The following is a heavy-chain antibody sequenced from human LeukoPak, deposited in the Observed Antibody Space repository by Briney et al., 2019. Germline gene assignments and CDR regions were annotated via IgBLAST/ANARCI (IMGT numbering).Heavy chain of an antibody. CDR2: IYYSGST. V-gene: IGHV4-59*01. J-gene: IGHJ3*02. CDR1: GGSISSYY. Sequence: SETLSLTCTVSGGSISSYYWSWIRQPPGKGLEWIGYIYYSGSTNYNPSLKSRVTISVDTSKNQFSLKLSSVTAADTAVYYCARESTMINAFDIWGQGTMVIVSS. CDR3: ARESTMINAFDI. D-gene: IGHD3-22*01.